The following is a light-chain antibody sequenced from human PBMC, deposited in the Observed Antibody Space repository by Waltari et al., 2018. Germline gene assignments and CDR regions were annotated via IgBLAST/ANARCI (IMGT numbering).Light chain of an antibody. V-gene: IGLV2-14*01. J-gene: IGLJ3*02. CDR1: TSAVGGYNN. Sequence: QSALTQPASVSGSPGQSITISSTGTTSAVGGYNNVSWYQQHPGKAPKLMIYDVSKRPSGVSNRFSGSKSGNTASLTISGLQAEDEADYYCSSYTSSSTWVFGGGTKLTVL. CDR2: DVS. CDR3: SSYTSSSTWV.